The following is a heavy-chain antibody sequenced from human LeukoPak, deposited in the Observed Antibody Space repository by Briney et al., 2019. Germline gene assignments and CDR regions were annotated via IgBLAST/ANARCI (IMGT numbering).Heavy chain of an antibody. CDR2: IYHSGST. CDR1: GGSISSYY. Sequence: SETLSLTCTVSGGSISSYYWSWIRQPPGKGLEWIGSIYHSGSTYYNPSLKSRVTISVDTSKNQFSLKLNSVTAADTAFYYCARDSSATQSFDYWGQGTLVTVSS. J-gene: IGHJ4*02. CDR3: ARDSSATQSFDY. V-gene: IGHV4-38-2*02. D-gene: IGHD6-25*01.